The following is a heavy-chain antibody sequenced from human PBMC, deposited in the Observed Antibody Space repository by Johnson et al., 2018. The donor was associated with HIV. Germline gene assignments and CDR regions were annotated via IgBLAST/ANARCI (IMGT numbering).Heavy chain of an antibody. CDR2: ISYDGSNK. CDR3: ARALEGDAFDI. Sequence: QMLLVESGGGLVQPGGSLRLSCAASGFTFSSYGMHWVRQAPGKGLEWVAVISYDGSNKYYADSVKGRFTISRDNSKNTLYLQMNSLRAEDTAVYYCARALEGDAFDIWGQGTMVTVSS. D-gene: IGHD5-24*01. J-gene: IGHJ3*02. CDR1: GFTFSSYG. V-gene: IGHV3-30*03.